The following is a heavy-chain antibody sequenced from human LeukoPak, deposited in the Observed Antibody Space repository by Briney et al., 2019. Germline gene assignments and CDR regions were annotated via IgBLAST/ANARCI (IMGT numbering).Heavy chain of an antibody. J-gene: IGHJ6*02. Sequence: QSGGSLRFSCAASGFTVSSNYMSWVRQAPGKGLEWVSVIYSGGSTYYADSVKGRFTISRDNSKNTLYLQMNSLRAEDTAVYYCARETLWFGELNYGMDVWGQGTTVTVSS. CDR3: ARETLWFGELNYGMDV. D-gene: IGHD3-10*01. CDR1: GFTVSSNY. CDR2: IYSGGST. V-gene: IGHV3-66*01.